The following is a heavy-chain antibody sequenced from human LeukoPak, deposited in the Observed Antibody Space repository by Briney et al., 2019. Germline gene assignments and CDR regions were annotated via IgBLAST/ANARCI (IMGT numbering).Heavy chain of an antibody. CDR2: VHSSGDT. V-gene: IGHV4-59*01. CDR1: GGYISDYY. Sequence: PSETLSLTCTISGGYISDYYWGWIRQPPGKGLEWIGYVHSSGDTNYNSSLNSRVTISVDTSKNQFSLKLSSVTAADTAVYYCARGSSGWYSYWGQGTLVTVSS. CDR3: ARGSSGWYSY. D-gene: IGHD6-19*01. J-gene: IGHJ4*02.